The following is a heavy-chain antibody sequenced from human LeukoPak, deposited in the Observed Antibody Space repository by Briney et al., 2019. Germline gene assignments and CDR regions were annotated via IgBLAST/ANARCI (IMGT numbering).Heavy chain of an antibody. D-gene: IGHD6-13*01. CDR2: IIPILGIA. J-gene: IGHJ3*02. V-gene: IGHV1-69*02. CDR1: GGTFSSDT. CDR3: ASLSPRIAAAGGAYAFDI. Sequence: GASVRVSCKASGGTFSSDTISGGRQAPGEGVEWRGGIIPILGIANYARKFQGRVTITADKSRSRAYRERSSLRSEDTAVYYCASLSPRIAAAGGAYAFDIWGQGTMVTVSS.